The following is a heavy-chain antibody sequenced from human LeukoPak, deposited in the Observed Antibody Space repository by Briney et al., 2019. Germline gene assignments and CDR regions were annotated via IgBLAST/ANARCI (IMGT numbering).Heavy chain of an antibody. V-gene: IGHV3-23*01. CDR3: AKGVLPTGFDY. CDR1: GFTFSSYG. CDR2: ISGSGGNT. D-gene: IGHD3-10*01. J-gene: IGHJ4*02. Sequence: GGSLRLSCAASGFTFSSYGMSWVRQAPGKGLEWVSAISGSGGNTYYADSVKGRFTISRDNSKNTLYLQMNSLRAEDTAIYYCAKGVLPTGFDYWGQGTLVTVSS.